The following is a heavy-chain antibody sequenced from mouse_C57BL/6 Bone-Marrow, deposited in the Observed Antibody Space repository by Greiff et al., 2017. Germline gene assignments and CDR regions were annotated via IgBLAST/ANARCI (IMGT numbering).Heavy chain of an antibody. J-gene: IGHJ2*01. CDR3: ATSYDYGYLDY. D-gene: IGHD1-1*01. Sequence: QVQLQQSGAELVMPGASVKLSCKASGYTFTSYWMHWVKQRPGQGLEWIGEIDPSDSYTNYNQKFKGKSTLTVDKSSSTAYMQLSSLTSEDSAVYYCATSYDYGYLDYWGQGTTLTVSS. V-gene: IGHV1-69*01. CDR2: IDPSDSYT. CDR1: GYTFTSYW.